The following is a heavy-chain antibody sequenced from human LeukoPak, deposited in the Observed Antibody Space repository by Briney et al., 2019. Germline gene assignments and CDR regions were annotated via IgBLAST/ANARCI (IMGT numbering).Heavy chain of an antibody. V-gene: IGHV1-2*06. J-gene: IGHJ4*02. CDR3: ARGIVGATSYFDY. CDR1: GYTFTGDY. D-gene: IGHD1-26*01. Sequence: ASVKVSCKASGYTFTGDYMHWVRQAPGQGLEWMGRINPNSGGTNYAQKFQGRVTMTRDTSISTAYIELSRLRSDDTAVYYCARGIVGATSYFDYWGQGTLVTVSS. CDR2: INPNSGGT.